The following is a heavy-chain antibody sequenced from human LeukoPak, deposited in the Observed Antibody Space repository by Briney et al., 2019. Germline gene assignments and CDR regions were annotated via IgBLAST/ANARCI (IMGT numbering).Heavy chain of an antibody. CDR3: TTAPCSTGSCDPDDAFDV. Sequence: GGSLRLPCVAFGIPLNNTWVTWVRQAPGTGLGWVGRFKGNSDGGTADYATAVKGRFTISREDSKNMVFLQMTSLKIEDTGAYHCTTAPCSTGSCDPDDAFDVWGLGTMVTVSS. CDR2: FKGNSDGGTA. V-gene: IGHV3-15*01. D-gene: IGHD2-2*01. J-gene: IGHJ3*01. CDR1: GIPLNNTW.